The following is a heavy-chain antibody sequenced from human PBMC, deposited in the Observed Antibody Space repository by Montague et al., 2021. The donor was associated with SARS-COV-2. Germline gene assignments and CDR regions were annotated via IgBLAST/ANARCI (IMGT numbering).Heavy chain of an antibody. V-gene: IGHV6-1*01. CDR3: VGGNLWFDS. CDR1: GDSVSSNIAT. J-gene: IGHJ5*01. CDR2: TYYRSKWYN. Sequence: CAISGDSVSSNIATWNWIRQSPSRGLEWLGGTYYRSKWYNDYAESVKSRITIDPNTSKNQFSLHLTSVTPEDTAVYYCVGGNLWFDSWGRGTLVTVSS. D-gene: IGHD2/OR15-2a*01.